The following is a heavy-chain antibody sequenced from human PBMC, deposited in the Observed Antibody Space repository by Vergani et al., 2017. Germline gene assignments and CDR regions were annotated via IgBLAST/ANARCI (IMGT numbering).Heavy chain of an antibody. CDR3: AKHQSGSSWYAPLVDP. CDR2: IYYSGLT. V-gene: IGHV4-39*01. CDR1: ADSISSGSYY. J-gene: IGHJ5*02. Sequence: QLQLQQSGPGLVKPSETLFLTCTVSADSISSGSYYWGWIRQPPGKSLEWIGSIYYSGLTYYNPSLKSRVAISVDTSKNQFSLKLSSVTAADTAVYYCAKHQSGSSWYAPLVDPWGQGTLVIVSS. D-gene: IGHD6-13*01.